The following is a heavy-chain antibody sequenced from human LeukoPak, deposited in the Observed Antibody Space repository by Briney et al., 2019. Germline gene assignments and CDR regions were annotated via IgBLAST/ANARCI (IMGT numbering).Heavy chain of an antibody. CDR2: IHTSGST. V-gene: IGHV4-4*07. J-gene: IGHJ4*02. CDR1: GGSISSYY. D-gene: IGHD4-17*01. Sequence: SETLSLTCTVSGGSISSYYWSWIRQPAGKGLEWIGRIHTSGSTNYNPSLKSRVTMSVDTSKNQFSLKLSSVTAADMAVYYCARDAPIHDYGDFFDYWGQGTLVTVSS. CDR3: ARDAPIHDYGDFFDY.